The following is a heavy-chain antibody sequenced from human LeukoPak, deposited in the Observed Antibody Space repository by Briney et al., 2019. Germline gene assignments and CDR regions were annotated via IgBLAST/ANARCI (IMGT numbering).Heavy chain of an antibody. Sequence: SETLSLTCTVSGGSISTYYWSWIRQPPGKGLEWIGYIYYSGSTNYNPSLKSRVTISVDTSKNQFSLKLRSVTAADTAVYYCAIQKAAAGYWFDPWGQGTLVTVSS. J-gene: IGHJ5*02. CDR3: AIQKAAAGYWFDP. D-gene: IGHD6-13*01. CDR1: GGSISTYY. CDR2: IYYSGST. V-gene: IGHV4-59*08.